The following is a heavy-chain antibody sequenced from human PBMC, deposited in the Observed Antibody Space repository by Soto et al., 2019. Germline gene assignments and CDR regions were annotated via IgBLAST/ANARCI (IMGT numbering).Heavy chain of an antibody. V-gene: IGHV3-23*01. CDR2: ISGSGGST. Sequence: GGSLRLSCATSGFTFTNYAMSWVRQAPGKGLEWVSSISGSGGSTYYADSVKGRFTISSDIPKSTLYLQMNSLRAEDTAVYYCAKETSSTWFPLDYWGQGTLVTVSS. CDR3: AKETSSTWFPLDY. J-gene: IGHJ4*02. D-gene: IGHD6-13*01. CDR1: GFTFTNYA.